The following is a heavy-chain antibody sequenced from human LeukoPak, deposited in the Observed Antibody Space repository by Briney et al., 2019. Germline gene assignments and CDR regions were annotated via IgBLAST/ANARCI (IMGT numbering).Heavy chain of an antibody. V-gene: IGHV3-30-3*01. CDR2: ISYDGSNK. D-gene: IGHD3-22*01. CDR1: GFTFSSYA. Sequence: GGPLRLSCAASGFTFSSYAMHWVRQAPGKGLEWVAVISYDGSNKYYADSVKGRFTISRDNSKNTLYLQMNSLRAEDTAVYYCARDSFTYYYDSSGYFDYWGQGTLVTVSS. J-gene: IGHJ4*02. CDR3: ARDSFTYYYDSSGYFDY.